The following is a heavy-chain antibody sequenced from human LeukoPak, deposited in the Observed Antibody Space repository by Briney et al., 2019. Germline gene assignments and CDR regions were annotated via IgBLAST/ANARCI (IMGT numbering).Heavy chain of an antibody. CDR1: GDSVSSNSAA. Sequence: SQTLSLTCAISGDSVSSNSAAWNWIRQSPSKGLEWLGRTYYRSKWYNDYAVSVKSRITINPDTSKNQFSLQLNSVTPEDTAVYYCARELEHYDSSGGVDYWGQGTLVTVSS. CDR3: ARELEHYDSSGGVDY. V-gene: IGHV6-1*01. D-gene: IGHD3-22*01. J-gene: IGHJ4*02. CDR2: TYYRSKWYN.